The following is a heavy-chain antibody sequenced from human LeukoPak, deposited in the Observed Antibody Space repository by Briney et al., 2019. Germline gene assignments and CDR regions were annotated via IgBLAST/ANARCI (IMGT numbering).Heavy chain of an antibody. D-gene: IGHD3-22*01. CDR3: ARHGYDSSGYYYYYYYMDV. CDR1: GSSITGYY. V-gene: IGHV4-59*04. CDR2: FYYTGST. J-gene: IGHJ6*03. Sequence: PSDTLSLTRTVSGSSITGYYWSWIRQPPGKGLEWIGSFYYTGSTYSNPSLKSRVTMSVDTSKNEFSLKLSSVTAADTAVYYCARHGYDSSGYYYYYYYMDVWGKGTTVTVSS.